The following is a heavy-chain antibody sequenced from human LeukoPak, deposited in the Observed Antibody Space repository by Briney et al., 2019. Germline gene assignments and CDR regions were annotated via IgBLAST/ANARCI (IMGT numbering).Heavy chain of an antibody. CDR1: GGPISTYY. CDR3: ARGGTGVFVDH. J-gene: IGHJ4*02. Sequence: SETLSLTCSVSGGPISTYYWNWIRQPPGKGLEWIGYIYKSGSTNYSPSLESRVTISVDTSKNHVSLSLSSVTAADTAVYFCARGGTGVFVDHWGQGTLVTVPS. CDR2: IYKSGST. V-gene: IGHV4-59*01. D-gene: IGHD3/OR15-3a*01.